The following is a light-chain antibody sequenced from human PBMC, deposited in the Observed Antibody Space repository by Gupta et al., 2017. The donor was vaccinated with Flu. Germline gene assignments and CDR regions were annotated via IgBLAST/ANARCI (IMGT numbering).Light chain of an antibody. J-gene: IGLJ1*01. CDR2: DVT. Sequence: QSALPQPASVSGSPGQSITISCTGTSSDVGGSDYVSWYQQHPDKAPKLIIYDVTNRPSGVSSRFSGSKSGNTASLTIAGLHAEDETDYYCSSYTSTSTFYVFGTGTKVTVL. CDR3: SSYTSTSTFYV. CDR1: SSDVGGSDY. V-gene: IGLV2-14*01.